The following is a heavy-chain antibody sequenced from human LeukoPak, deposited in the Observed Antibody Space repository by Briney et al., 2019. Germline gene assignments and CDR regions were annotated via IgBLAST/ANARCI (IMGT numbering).Heavy chain of an antibody. CDR2: INPSGGST. Sequence: ASVKVSCKASGYTFTSYYMHWVRQAPGQGLEWMGIINPSGGSTSYAQKFQGRVTMTRDTSTSTVYMELSSLRSEDTAVYYCARDQHYSRAIFGVVTTLIDYWGQGTLVTVSS. V-gene: IGHV1-46*01. J-gene: IGHJ4*02. CDR1: GYTFTSYY. CDR3: ARDQHYSRAIFGVVTTLIDY. D-gene: IGHD3-3*01.